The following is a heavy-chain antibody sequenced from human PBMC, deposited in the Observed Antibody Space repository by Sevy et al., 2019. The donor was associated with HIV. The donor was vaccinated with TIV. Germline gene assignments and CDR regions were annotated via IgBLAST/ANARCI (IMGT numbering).Heavy chain of an antibody. D-gene: IGHD2-8*01. V-gene: IGHV3-23*01. CDR3: AREGCTQPHDY. CDR2: FSFGCGRI. J-gene: IGHJ4*02. CDR1: GFTFATYS. Sequence: GGSLRLSCAASGFTFATYSMSWVRQAPGKGLEWVSTFSFGCGRINYADSVKGRFTISRDDSKNTLFLQMNSLRAEDTATYVCAREGCTQPHDYWGQGTLVTVSS.